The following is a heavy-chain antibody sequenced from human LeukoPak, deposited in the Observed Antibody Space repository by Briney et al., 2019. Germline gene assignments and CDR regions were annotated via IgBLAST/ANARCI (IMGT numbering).Heavy chain of an antibody. CDR2: IYYSGST. J-gene: IGHJ3*02. CDR3: ARDLNDAFDI. Sequence: SETLSLTCTVSGGSIRSGDYYWSWIRQPPGKGLEWNGYIYYSGSTYYNPSLKSRVTISVDTSKDQFSLKLSSVTAADSAVYYCARDLNDAFDIWGQGTMVTVSS. CDR1: GGSIRSGDYY. V-gene: IGHV4-30-4*08.